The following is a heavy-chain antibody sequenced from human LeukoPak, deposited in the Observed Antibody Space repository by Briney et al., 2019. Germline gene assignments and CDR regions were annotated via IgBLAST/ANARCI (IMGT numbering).Heavy chain of an antibody. V-gene: IGHV3-23*01. J-gene: IGHJ4*02. D-gene: IGHD3-22*01. CDR1: GFTFSSYG. Sequence: GRSLRLSCAASGFTFSSYGMPWVRLAPGKGLEWVSAISGGGGTTYYADSVKGRFTISRDNSKDTLYLQMSSVRVDDTAVYYCARDRGRYYDSRGFYWGYYFDSWGQGILVTVST. CDR2: ISGGGGTT. CDR3: ARDRGRYYDSRGFYWGYYFDS.